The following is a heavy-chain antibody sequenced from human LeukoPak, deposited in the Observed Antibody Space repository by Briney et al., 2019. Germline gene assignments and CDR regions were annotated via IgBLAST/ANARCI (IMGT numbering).Heavy chain of an antibody. Sequence: GGSLRLSCAASGFTFSSYAMSWVRQAPGEGLEWVSAISGSGGSTYYADSVKGRFTISRDNSKNTLYLQMNSLRAEDTAVYYCAKDPPYDFWSGYYSSTGIGMDVWGQGTTVTVSS. V-gene: IGHV3-23*01. CDR3: AKDPPYDFWSGYYSSTGIGMDV. CDR2: ISGSGGST. J-gene: IGHJ6*02. CDR1: GFTFSSYA. D-gene: IGHD3-3*01.